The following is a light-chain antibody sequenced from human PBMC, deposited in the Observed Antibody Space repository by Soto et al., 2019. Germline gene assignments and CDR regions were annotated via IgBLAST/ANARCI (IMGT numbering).Light chain of an antibody. CDR1: QTISSN. V-gene: IGKV3-15*01. J-gene: IGKJ4*01. CDR2: GAS. CDR3: QQYNNWPLT. Sequence: EMVMTQSPATLSVSPGERATLSCRASQTISSNLAWYQQQPGQAPRLLIYGASTRATDIPARFTGSGSGTEFTLTISSLQSEDFAVYYCQQYNNWPLTFGGRTKVEI.